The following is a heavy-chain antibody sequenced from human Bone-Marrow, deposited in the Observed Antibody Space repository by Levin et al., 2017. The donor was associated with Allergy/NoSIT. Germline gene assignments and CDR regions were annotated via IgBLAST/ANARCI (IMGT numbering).Heavy chain of an antibody. Sequence: ESLKISCTVSGDSISSYYWNWIRQPPGKGLEWIGDIYYSGSTNYNPSLKSRFTISVDTSKNQFSLKVRSVTPADTAVYFCAITLGGYYGMEVWGQGTTVTVSS. J-gene: IGHJ6*02. V-gene: IGHV4-59*01. CDR2: IYYSGST. CDR3: AITLGGYYGMEV. D-gene: IGHD3-10*01. CDR1: GDSISSYY.